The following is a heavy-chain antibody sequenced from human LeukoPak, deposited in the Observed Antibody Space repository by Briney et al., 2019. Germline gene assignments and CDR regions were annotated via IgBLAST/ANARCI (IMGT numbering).Heavy chain of an antibody. Sequence: PSETLSLTCIVSGDSSISNSYWWAWIRQPPGKGMEWIASINYIGSTHYNPALKTRVTISVDTSKNQFSLNLNSVTAVDTAVYYCTRQVGSGYWYFDNWGQGTLVTVSS. CDR1: GDSSISNSYW. CDR3: TRQVGSGYWYFDN. CDR2: INYIGST. J-gene: IGHJ4*02. V-gene: IGHV4-39*01. D-gene: IGHD5-18*01.